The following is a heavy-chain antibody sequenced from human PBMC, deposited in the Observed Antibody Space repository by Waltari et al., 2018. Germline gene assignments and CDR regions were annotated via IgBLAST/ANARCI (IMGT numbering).Heavy chain of an antibody. D-gene: IGHD3-10*01. Sequence: EVQLGESGGGLVQSGGSLRLSCAALEFIFSNYLMPWVRQGPRKGLVWVSRINTNGNNADYADSVKGRFTISRDNAKNTLYLQMSSLRAEDTAVYYCARERSGAFDLWGQGTMVTVS. V-gene: IGHV3-74*01. CDR2: INTNGNNA. CDR1: EFIFSNYL. CDR3: ARERSGAFDL. J-gene: IGHJ3*01.